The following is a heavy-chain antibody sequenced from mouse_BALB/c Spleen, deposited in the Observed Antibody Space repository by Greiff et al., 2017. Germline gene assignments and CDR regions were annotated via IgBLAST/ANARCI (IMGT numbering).Heavy chain of an antibody. Sequence: VQLQQSGAELVRPGTSVKVSCKASGYAFTNDFIGWVKQRSGQGLEWIGAFFPGNSDTSYNQKFKGKATMTVDKSSSTAYMELARLTSEDSAIYYCARSEVFITTPWCAYWGQGTLVTVSA. CDR3: ARSEVFITTPWCAY. CDR2: FFPGNSDT. J-gene: IGHJ3*01. D-gene: IGHD1-1*01. V-gene: IGHV1-54*01. CDR1: GYAFTNDF.